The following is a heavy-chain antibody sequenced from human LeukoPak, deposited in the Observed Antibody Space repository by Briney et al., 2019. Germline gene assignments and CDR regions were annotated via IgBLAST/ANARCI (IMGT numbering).Heavy chain of an antibody. CDR2: IYSGGST. CDR1: GFTVSSNY. D-gene: IGHD5-18*01. V-gene: IGHV3-66*01. CDR3: ASPPSHSLGGDY. Sequence: GGSLRLSCAASGFTVSSNYMSWVRQAPGKGLEWVSVIYSGGSTDYADSVKGRFIISRDNSKNTLYLQMNSLRAEDTAVYYCASPPSHSLGGDYWGQGTLVTVSS. J-gene: IGHJ4*02.